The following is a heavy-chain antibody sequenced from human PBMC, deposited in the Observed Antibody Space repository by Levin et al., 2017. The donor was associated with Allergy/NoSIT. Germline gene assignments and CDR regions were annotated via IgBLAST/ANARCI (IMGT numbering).Heavy chain of an antibody. V-gene: IGHV4-34*01. CDR2: INHSGST. Sequence: LSQTLSLTCAVYGGSFSGYYWSWIRQPPGKGLEWIGEINHSGSTNYNPSLKSRVTISVDTSKNQFSLKLSSVTAADTAVYYCARGRRHIVGATTWGRLLENYFDYWGQGTLVTVSS. CDR3: ARGRRHIVGATTWGRLLENYFDY. D-gene: IGHD1-26*01. CDR1: GGSFSGYY. J-gene: IGHJ4*02.